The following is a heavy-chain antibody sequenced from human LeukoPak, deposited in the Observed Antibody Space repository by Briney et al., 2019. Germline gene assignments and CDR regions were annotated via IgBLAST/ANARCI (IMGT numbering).Heavy chain of an antibody. D-gene: IGHD2-2*02. J-gene: IGHJ4*02. CDR2: IDNTYNHI. V-gene: IGHV3-21*01. Sequence: GGSLRLSCAASGFTFSSYTMNWVRQAPGKGLEWVSSIDNTYNHIDYADSLKGRFTISRDNAKNLLYLQMNSLSAEGTAMYYCARDGLYCDTPGRYKNFDYWAQGPLVTVSS. CDR3: ARDGLYCDTPGRYKNFDY. CDR1: GFTFSSYT.